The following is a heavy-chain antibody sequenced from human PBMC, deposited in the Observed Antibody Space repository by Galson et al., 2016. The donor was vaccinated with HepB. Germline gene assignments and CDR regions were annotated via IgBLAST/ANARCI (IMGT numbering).Heavy chain of an antibody. CDR2: IYRGGDT. CDR3: ATLAAAGIYGFDH. V-gene: IGHV3-53*04. Sequence: SLRLSCAASEFTVTDNYMSWVRQAPGKGLEWISIIYRGGDTYYSDSVRGRFTISRHTSNNTVDLQMNSLRADDTALYYCATLAAAGIYGFDHWDQGALVTVSS. CDR1: EFTVTDNY. J-gene: IGHJ4*02. D-gene: IGHD6-25*01.